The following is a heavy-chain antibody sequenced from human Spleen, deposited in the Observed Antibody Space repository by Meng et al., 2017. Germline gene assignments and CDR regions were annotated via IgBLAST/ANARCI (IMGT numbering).Heavy chain of an antibody. CDR3: AHRRSPSQCFDY. D-gene: IGHD6-6*01. CDR2: IYWDDDK. J-gene: IGHJ4*02. CDR1: GFSLSTNGVG. V-gene: IGHV2-5*02. Sequence: QITLKESGPPLVRPTQTLTLTCTFSGFSLSTNGVGVGWIRQPPGKALEWLALIYWDDDKRFSPSLKSRLTVTKDTSKNQVVLTMTNMDPVDTATYYCAHRRSPSQCFDYWGQGTLVTVSS.